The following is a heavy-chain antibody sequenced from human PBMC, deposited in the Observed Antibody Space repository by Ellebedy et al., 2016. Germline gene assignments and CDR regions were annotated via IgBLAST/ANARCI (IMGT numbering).Heavy chain of an antibody. CDR2: IYYSGST. CDR1: GGSISSYY. Sequence: SETLSLXXTVSGGSISSYYWSWIRQPPGKGLEWIGYIYYSGSTNYNPSLKSRVTISVDTSKNQFSLKLSSVTAADTAVYYCATQGEGSSTGPGENYWGQGTLVTVSS. D-gene: IGHD2-2*01. CDR3: ATQGEGSSTGPGENY. J-gene: IGHJ4*02. V-gene: IGHV4-59*12.